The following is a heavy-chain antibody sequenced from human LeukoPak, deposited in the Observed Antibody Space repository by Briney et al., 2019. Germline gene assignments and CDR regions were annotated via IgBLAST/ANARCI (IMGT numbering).Heavy chain of an antibody. V-gene: IGHV5-51*01. J-gene: IGHJ3*02. D-gene: IGHD6-19*01. Sequence: KLGESLKISCKGSGYSFTSYWIGWVRQMPGKGLEWMGIIYPGDSDTRYSPSFQGQVTISADKSISTAYLQWSSLKASDTAMYYCARQRYSSGWETNDAFDIWGQGTMVTVSS. CDR2: IYPGDSDT. CDR3: ARQRYSSGWETNDAFDI. CDR1: GYSFTSYW.